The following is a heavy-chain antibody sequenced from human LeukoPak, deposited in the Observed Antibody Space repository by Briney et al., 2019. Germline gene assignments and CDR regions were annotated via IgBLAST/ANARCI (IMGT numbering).Heavy chain of an antibody. CDR3: ARHAAHVD. V-gene: IGHV3-64*01. J-gene: IGHJ4*02. CDR2: ISSNGGTT. CDR1: GFTFSTHA. Sequence: GGSLRLSCAASGFTFSTHAMHWVRQAPGKGLEYVSGISSNGGTTYYGSSVKGRFTISRDNSKNTLYLQMGSLRADDMAVYYCARHAAHVDWGQGTLGTVSS.